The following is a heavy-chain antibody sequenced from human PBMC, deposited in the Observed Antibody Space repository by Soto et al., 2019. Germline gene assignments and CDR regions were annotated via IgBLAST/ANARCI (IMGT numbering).Heavy chain of an antibody. D-gene: IGHD5-18*01. V-gene: IGHV3-23*01. J-gene: IGHJ5*02. CDR1: GFIFSSYA. Sequence: GGSLRLSCAASGFIFSSYAMNWVRQAPGKGLEWVSGISVSGDRIYYADSVKGRFTISRDNSKNTLYLQMNSLRAEDTAVYYCAKDQWIQLWQNWFDPWGQGTLVTVSS. CDR3: AKDQWIQLWQNWFDP. CDR2: ISVSGDRI.